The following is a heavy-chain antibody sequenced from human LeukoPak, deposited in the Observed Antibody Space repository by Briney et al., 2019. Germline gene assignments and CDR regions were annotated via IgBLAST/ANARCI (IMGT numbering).Heavy chain of an antibody. D-gene: IGHD1-14*01. V-gene: IGHV3-21*06. Sequence: PRGSLRPSSTASGLTFSTSGFNCVRPPPREGLGWVAYIGPTGSDRYHADSIKGQFTITRDNANNFLYLQMNSLRAEDTAVYYCATETNGRHYDYWGQGTLLTVSS. CDR3: ATETNGRHYDY. J-gene: IGHJ4*02. CDR1: GLTFSTSG. CDR2: IGPTGSDR.